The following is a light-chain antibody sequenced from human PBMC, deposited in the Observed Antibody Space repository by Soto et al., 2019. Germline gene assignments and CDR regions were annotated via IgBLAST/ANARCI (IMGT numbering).Light chain of an antibody. CDR3: SSYTSSSTLV. CDR2: DVS. V-gene: IGLV2-14*01. J-gene: IGLJ3*02. Sequence: QSVLTQPASVSGSPGQSITISCTGTSSDVGGYNYVSWNQQHPGKAPKLMIYDVSNRPSGIYNRFSGSKSGNTASLTISGLQAEDEADYYCSSYTSSSTLVFGGGTKLTVL. CDR1: SSDVGGYNY.